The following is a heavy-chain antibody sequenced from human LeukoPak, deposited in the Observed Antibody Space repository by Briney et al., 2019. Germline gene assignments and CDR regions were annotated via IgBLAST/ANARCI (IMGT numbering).Heavy chain of an antibody. CDR3: AKGTAVARPHYFDY. Sequence: PGGSLRLSCAASGFTFSNCAMSWVRQAPGKGLEWVSSISGGGTTTYYADSVKGRFTVSRDNSNNTLSLQMYSLRAEDTAVYYCAKGTAVARPHYFDYWGQGTLITVSS. J-gene: IGHJ4*02. D-gene: IGHD6-19*01. CDR1: GFTFSNCA. V-gene: IGHV3-23*01. CDR2: ISGGGTTT.